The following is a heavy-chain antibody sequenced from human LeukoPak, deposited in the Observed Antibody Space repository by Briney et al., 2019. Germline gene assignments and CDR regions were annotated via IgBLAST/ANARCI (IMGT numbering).Heavy chain of an antibody. CDR1: GFTFSDYY. CDR2: ISSSGSTI. D-gene: IGHD1-26*01. J-gene: IGHJ5*02. Sequence: GGSLRLSCAASGFTFSDYYMSWIRQAPGKGLEWVSYISSSGSTIYYADSVKGRFTISRDNAKNSLYLQMNSLRAEDTAAYYCARDDFEWERTGFDPWGQGTLVTVSS. CDR3: ARDDFEWERTGFDP. V-gene: IGHV3-11*01.